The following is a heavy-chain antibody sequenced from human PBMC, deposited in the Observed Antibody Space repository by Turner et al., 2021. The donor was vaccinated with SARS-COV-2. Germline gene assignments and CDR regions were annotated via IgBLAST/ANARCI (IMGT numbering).Heavy chain of an antibody. CDR1: GGSISSKS. CDR2: FYKIGNT. J-gene: IGHJ6*02. V-gene: IGHV4-59*08. Sequence: QVQLQESGSGLVGPSETPSLTCTVSGGSISSKSWSWIRQSTGRGLEWIGYFYKIGNTDYNPTLRSRVTIAVDTSKNQLSLHLISVTAADTAVYYCARHQGSASGYDHGMNVWGQGTAVIVSS. CDR3: ARHQGSASGYDHGMNV. D-gene: IGHD1-26*01.